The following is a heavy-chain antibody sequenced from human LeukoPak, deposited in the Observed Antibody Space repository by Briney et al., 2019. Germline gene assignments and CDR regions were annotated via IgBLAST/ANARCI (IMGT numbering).Heavy chain of an antibody. V-gene: IGHV3-21*01. CDR2: IGISSNKI. J-gene: IGHJ4*02. Sequence: PGGSLRLSCAASGFTLRSYTMNWVRQAPGKGLEWVSSIGISSNKIYYADSVKGRFIISRDNAKNSVYLQMNSLRAEDTAVYYCVRGGAPTQPWTNDYWGQGTLVTVSS. CDR3: VRGGAPTQPWTNDY. D-gene: IGHD5-18*01. CDR1: GFTLRSYT.